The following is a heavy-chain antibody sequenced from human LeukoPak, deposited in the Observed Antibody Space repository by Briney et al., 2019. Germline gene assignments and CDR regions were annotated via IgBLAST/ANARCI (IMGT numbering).Heavy chain of an antibody. CDR3: ARGGDGYNYDYFDY. D-gene: IGHD5-24*01. CDR2: INHSGST. J-gene: IGHJ4*02. V-gene: IGHV4-34*01. CDR1: GGSFSGYY. Sequence: SETLSLTCAVYGGSFSGYYWSWIRRPPGKGLEWIGEINHSGSTNYNPSLKSRVTISVDTSKNQFSLKLSSVTAADTAVYYCARGGDGYNYDYFDYWGQGTLVTVSS.